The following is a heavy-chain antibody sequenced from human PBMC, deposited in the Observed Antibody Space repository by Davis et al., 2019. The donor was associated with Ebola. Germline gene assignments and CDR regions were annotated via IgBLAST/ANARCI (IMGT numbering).Heavy chain of an antibody. CDR1: GSSFGGYG. CDR2: ISSNNGNT. CDR3: ARGGRCSGGRCYGPLFDI. V-gene: IGHV1-18*01. J-gene: IGHJ3*02. D-gene: IGHD2-15*01. Sequence: ASVKVSCKTSGSSFGGYGVTWVRQAPGQGLEWMGWISSNNGNTNYAKKVQGRIAMTTDTSTTTAYMELRNLRSDDTAVYYCARGGRCSGGRCYGPLFDIWGQGTMVTVSS.